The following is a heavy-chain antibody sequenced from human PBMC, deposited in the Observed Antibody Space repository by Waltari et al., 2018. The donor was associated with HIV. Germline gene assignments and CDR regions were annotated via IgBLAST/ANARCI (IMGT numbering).Heavy chain of an antibody. J-gene: IGHJ4*02. CDR1: GGPFNGYY. V-gene: IGHV4-34*02. D-gene: IGHD4-17*01. Sequence: QVRLQQWGAGVLKPSETLSLTCAVFGGPFNGYYWTWIRQPPGKGLEWIGEIVHNGSPNYSPSLKSRVTISADVSKKQFSLQLRSVTAADTAVYYCARVPRSVMGPPGDICGPGTLVTVSS. CDR3: ARVPRSVMGPPGDI. CDR2: IVHNGSP.